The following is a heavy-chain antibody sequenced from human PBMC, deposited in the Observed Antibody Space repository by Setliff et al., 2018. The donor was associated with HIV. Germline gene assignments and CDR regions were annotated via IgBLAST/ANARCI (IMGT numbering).Heavy chain of an antibody. V-gene: IGHV4-4*07. CDR3: ARDVGSSAWPFDH. D-gene: IGHD6-25*01. Sequence: PSETLSLTCSVSGGSISDYYWSWVRQPAGKGLEWIGRIYTGGSTNYNPSLKSRVSVSIGPSKNQFSLNLSSVTAADTAVYYCARDVGSSAWPFDHWGQGTLVTVSS. CDR1: GGSISDYY. J-gene: IGHJ4*02. CDR2: IYTGGST.